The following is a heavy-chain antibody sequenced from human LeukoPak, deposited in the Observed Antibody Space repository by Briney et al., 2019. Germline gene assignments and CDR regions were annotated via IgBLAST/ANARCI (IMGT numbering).Heavy chain of an antibody. J-gene: IGHJ6*03. CDR3: ARVRGTYYYDSSGYSPGYYYYMDV. V-gene: IGHV3-21*04. CDR2: ISGSSSYI. Sequence: GGSLRLSCAASGFTFSGYDMNWVRQAPGKGLEWVSSISGSSSYIYYADSVKGRFTISRDNAKNSLYLQMNSLRAEDTAVYYCARVRGTYYYDSSGYSPGYYYYMDVWGKGTTVTISS. CDR1: GFTFSGYD. D-gene: IGHD3-22*01.